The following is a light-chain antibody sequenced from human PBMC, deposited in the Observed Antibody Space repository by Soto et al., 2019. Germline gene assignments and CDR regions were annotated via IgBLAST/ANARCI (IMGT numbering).Light chain of an antibody. J-gene: IGLJ2*01. CDR1: SSDVGGYNY. V-gene: IGLV2-14*01. Sequence: QSVLTQPASVSGSPGQSITISCTGISSDVGGYNYVSLYQQHPDKAPKLMIYDVSNRRSGVSNRFSGSKSGTTASLTISGLQAEDEADYYCYSYTSSSTVLFGGGTKVTVL. CDR3: YSYTSSSTVL. CDR2: DVS.